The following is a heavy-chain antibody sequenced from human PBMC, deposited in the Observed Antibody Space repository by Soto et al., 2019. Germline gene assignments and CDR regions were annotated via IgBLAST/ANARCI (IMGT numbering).Heavy chain of an antibody. V-gene: IGHV3-13*01. CDR2: IGTAGDT. CDR1: GFTSSSYD. CDR3: TRQQKELERVYYYYYGMDV. Sequence: GGSLRLSFAASGFTSSSYDMHWVRQVTGKGLEWVSSIGTAGDTYYAGSVTGRFTISRENAKNSLYLQMNSLRAEDTAVYYCTRQQKELERVYYYYYGMDVWGPGTTVTVSS. D-gene: IGHD1-7*01. J-gene: IGHJ6*02.